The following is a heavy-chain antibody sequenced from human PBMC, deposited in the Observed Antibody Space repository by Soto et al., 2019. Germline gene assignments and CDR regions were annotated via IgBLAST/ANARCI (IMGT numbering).Heavy chain of an antibody. V-gene: IGHV4-31*03. CDR2: ISYSGHT. D-gene: IGHD3-16*01. Sequence: QVQLQESGPGLVKPSQTLSLTCTVSGGSTSRGGYYWTWLRPHPVRGLEWIALISYSGHTFYHPSRNRWHTISLNTPKNHYSPHLTSATAADTAVDYWARGAAVYVDSVDTWGQGTRVTFSS. CDR1: GGSTSRGGYY. CDR3: ARGAAVYVDSVDT. J-gene: IGHJ3*02.